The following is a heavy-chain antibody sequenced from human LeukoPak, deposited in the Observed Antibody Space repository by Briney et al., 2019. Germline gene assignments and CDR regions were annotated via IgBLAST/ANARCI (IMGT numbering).Heavy chain of an antibody. V-gene: IGHV5-51*01. D-gene: IGHD3-9*01. Sequence: GESLKISCKGSGYSFTSYWIGWVRQMPGKGLEWMGIIYPGDSDTRYSPSFQGQVTISADKSISTAYLQWSSLKASDTAMYYCARSITAHYDSDWFDPWGQGTLVTVSS. CDR3: ARSITAHYDSDWFDP. J-gene: IGHJ5*02. CDR1: GYSFTSYW. CDR2: IYPGDSDT.